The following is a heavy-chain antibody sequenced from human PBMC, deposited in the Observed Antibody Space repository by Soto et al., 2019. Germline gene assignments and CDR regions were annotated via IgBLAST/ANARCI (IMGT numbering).Heavy chain of an antibody. CDR3: ARVPRITMVRGVIINPLHFEY. CDR2: ISAYNGNT. J-gene: IGHJ4*02. Sequence: ASVKVSCKASGYTFTIYGISWVRQAPGQGLYLMGWISAYNGNTNYPQKLQGRVTMTTDTSTSTAYMELRSLRSDDTAVYYCARVPRITMVRGVIINPLHFEYWGQGTLVTVSS. CDR1: GYTFTIYG. V-gene: IGHV1-18*04. D-gene: IGHD3-10*01.